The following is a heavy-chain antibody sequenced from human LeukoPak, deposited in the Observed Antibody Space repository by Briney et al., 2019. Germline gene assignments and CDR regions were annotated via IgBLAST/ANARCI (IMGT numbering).Heavy chain of an antibody. CDR3: ARLGNSGSYPYYFDL. CDR1: GYSFTTYW. D-gene: IGHD3-10*01. J-gene: IGHJ4*02. V-gene: IGHV5-51*01. Sequence: KSGESLKISCKGSGYSFTTYWIGWVRQMPVKGLEWMGIIYPGDSETRYIPSFQGQVTISADKSISTAYLQWSSLKASDTAMYYCARLGNSGSYPYYFDLWGQGTLVTVSS. CDR2: IYPGDSET.